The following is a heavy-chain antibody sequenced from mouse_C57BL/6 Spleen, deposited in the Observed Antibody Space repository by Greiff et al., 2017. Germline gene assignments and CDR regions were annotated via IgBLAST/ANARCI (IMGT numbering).Heavy chain of an antibody. CDR3: AQLFDY. CDR2: ISYDGSN. J-gene: IGHJ2*01. CDR1: GYSITSGYY. D-gene: IGHD4-1*02. Sequence: EVKLEESGPGLVKPSQSLSLTCSVTGYSITSGYYWNWIRQFPGNKLEWMGYISYDGSNNYNPSLKNRISITRDTSKNQFFLKLNSVTTEDTATYYCAQLFDYWGQGTTLTVSS. V-gene: IGHV3-6*01.